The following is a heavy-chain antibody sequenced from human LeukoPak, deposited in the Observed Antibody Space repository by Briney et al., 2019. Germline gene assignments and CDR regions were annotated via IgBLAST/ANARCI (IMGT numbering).Heavy chain of an antibody. CDR3: ANSAPLTYCSSTSCWSY. CDR2: IRYDGSNK. Sequence: GGSLSLSCAASGFTFSSYGMHWVRQAQGKGLVWVAFIRYDGSNKSYAVYVKGSFTIYRDTSTNTLYLQMNSLRAEDTAVYYCANSAPLTYCSSTSCWSYWGQGTLVTVSS. J-gene: IGHJ4*02. CDR1: GFTFSSYG. D-gene: IGHD2-2*01. V-gene: IGHV3-30*02.